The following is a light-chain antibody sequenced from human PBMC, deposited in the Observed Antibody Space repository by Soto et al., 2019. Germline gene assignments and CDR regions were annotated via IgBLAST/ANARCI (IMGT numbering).Light chain of an antibody. CDR3: QQYGSSPFT. Sequence: EILLTQSPGTLSLSPGERATLSCRASQSVSSNLAWYQQKPGQAPRLLIYGASSRATGIPDRFSGSGSGTDFTLTISRLEPEDFAVYYCQQYGSSPFTFGPGTKVHIK. CDR1: QSVSSN. J-gene: IGKJ3*01. CDR2: GAS. V-gene: IGKV3-20*01.